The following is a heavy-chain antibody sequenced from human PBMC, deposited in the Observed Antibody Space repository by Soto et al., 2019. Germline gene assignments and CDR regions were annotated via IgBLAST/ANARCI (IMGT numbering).Heavy chain of an antibody. CDR2: IYPGDSDT. J-gene: IGHJ6*02. CDR3: ARRGGGMDV. D-gene: IGHD3-10*01. CDR1: GYSFTSYL. Sequence: PGESLKISCRCSGYSFTSYLIVLVRQLPGKGPEWMGIIYPGDSDTRYSPSFQGHVTISADKSISTAYLQWSSLKASDTAMYYCARRGGGMDVWGQGTTVTVSS. V-gene: IGHV5-51*01.